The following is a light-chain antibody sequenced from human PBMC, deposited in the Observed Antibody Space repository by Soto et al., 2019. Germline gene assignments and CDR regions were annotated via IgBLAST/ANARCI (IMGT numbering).Light chain of an antibody. Sequence: EIVLTQSPGTLSLSPGERATLSCRASQSVSSSYLAWYQQKPGQAPRLLIYGASSRATGIPDRFSGSGSGTDFTLTISRLEPEDSAVYYCQQYGSSPNTFGQGTKVDTK. V-gene: IGKV3-20*01. CDR3: QQYGSSPNT. J-gene: IGKJ1*01. CDR1: QSVSSSY. CDR2: GAS.